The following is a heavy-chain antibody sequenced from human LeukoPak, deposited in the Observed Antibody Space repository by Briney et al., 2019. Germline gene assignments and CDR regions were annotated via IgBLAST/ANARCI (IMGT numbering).Heavy chain of an antibody. CDR3: AGDPSNSGYDYLYYFDC. Sequence: GAAVKVSCKASGYTFTGYYTHWVRQAPGQGLEWMGWINPDNGGTNYAQKFQGRVTMTRDMSISTAYMELSRLRSDDTAVYYCAGDPSNSGYDYLYYFDCWGQGTLVTVSS. J-gene: IGHJ4*02. V-gene: IGHV1-2*02. CDR2: INPDNGGT. CDR1: GYTFTGYY. D-gene: IGHD5-12*01.